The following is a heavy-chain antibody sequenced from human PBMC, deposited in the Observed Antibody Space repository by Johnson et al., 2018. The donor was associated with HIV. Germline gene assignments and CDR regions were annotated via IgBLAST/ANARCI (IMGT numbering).Heavy chain of an antibody. V-gene: IGHV3-15*01. Sequence: VQLVEFGGGLVQPGGSLRLSCAASGFPFSSFAMSWVRQAPGKGLEWVGRIKSKTDGGTTDYAAPVKGRFTISRDDSKNTLYLQMNSLKTEDTAVYYCTTGPMGAFDIWGQGTMVTVSS. J-gene: IGHJ3*02. CDR1: GFPFSSFA. D-gene: IGHD3-16*01. CDR2: IKSKTDGGTT. CDR3: TTGPMGAFDI.